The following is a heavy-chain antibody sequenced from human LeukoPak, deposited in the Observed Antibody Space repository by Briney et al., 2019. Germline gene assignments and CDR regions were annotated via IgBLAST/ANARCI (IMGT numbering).Heavy chain of an antibody. J-gene: IGHJ6*02. D-gene: IGHD1-14*01. CDR2: IYYSGST. V-gene: IGHV4-59*07. CDR3: AGRTRYYYYYGMDV. CDR1: GGSISSYY. Sequence: SDTLSLTCTVSGGSISSYYWSWIRQPPGKGLEWIGYIYYSGSTNYNPSLKSRVTISVDTSKNQFSLKLSSVTAADTAVYYCAGRTRYYYYYGMDVWGQGTTVTVSS.